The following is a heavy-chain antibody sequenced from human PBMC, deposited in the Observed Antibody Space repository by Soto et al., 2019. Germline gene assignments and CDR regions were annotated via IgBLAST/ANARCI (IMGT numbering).Heavy chain of an antibody. V-gene: IGHV3-7*03. Sequence: GGSLRLSCAASGFTFSSYWMSWVRQAPGKGLEWVANIKQDGSEKYYVDSVKGRFTISRDNAKNSLYLQMNSLGAEDTAVYYCARGLRSSYFDYWGQGTLVTVSS. CDR2: IKQDGSEK. D-gene: IGHD6-13*01. J-gene: IGHJ4*02. CDR1: GFTFSSYW. CDR3: ARGLRSSYFDY.